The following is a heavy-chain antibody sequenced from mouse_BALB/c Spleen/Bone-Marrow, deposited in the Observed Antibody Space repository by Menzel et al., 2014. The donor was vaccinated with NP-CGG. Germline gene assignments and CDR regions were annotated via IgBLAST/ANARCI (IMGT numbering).Heavy chain of an antibody. J-gene: IGHJ2*01. D-gene: IGHD3-2*02. CDR1: GFTFSSYG. Sequence: EVNVVESGGDLVKPGGSLKLSCVASGFTFSSYGMSWVRPTPDKRLEWVATISSGGSSTYYPASVKGRFTISRDNAKSTLYLQMSSLNSEDTAMYYCTRRPLQANSYFDCWGQGTTLTVSS. CDR3: TRRPLQANSYFDC. CDR2: ISSGGSST. V-gene: IGHV5-6*02.